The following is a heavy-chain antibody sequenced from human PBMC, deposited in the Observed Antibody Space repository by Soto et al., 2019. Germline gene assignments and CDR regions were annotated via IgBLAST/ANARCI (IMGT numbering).Heavy chain of an antibody. J-gene: IGHJ6*02. CDR3: ARDISRRDGSNWSYYYYGMDV. V-gene: IGHV1-2*02. Sequence: ASVKVSCKASGYTFTGYYMHWVRQAPGQGLKWMGWINPNSGGTNYAQKFQGRVTMTRDTSISTAYMELGRLRSDDTAVYYCARDISRRDGSNWSYYYYGMDVWGQGTTVTVSS. CDR2: INPNSGGT. D-gene: IGHD6-13*01. CDR1: GYTFTGYY.